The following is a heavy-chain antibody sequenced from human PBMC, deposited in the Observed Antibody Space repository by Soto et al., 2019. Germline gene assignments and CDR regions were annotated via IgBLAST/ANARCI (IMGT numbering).Heavy chain of an antibody. V-gene: IGHV1-69*13. Sequence: SVEVSCKASGGTFSSYATSWVRQAPGQGLEWMGGIIPIFGTANYAQKFQGRVTITADESTSTAYMELSSLRSEDTAVYYCAETQNYYYYGMDVWGQGTTVTVSS. CDR2: IIPIFGTA. CDR3: AETQNYYYYGMDV. CDR1: GGTFSSYA. J-gene: IGHJ6*02.